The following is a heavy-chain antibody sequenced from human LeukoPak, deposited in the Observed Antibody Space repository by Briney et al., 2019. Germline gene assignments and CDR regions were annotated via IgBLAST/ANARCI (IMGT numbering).Heavy chain of an antibody. V-gene: IGHV4-39*07. D-gene: IGHD5-18*01. CDR3: AKGAGGFSYYNWFDP. Sequence: SSETLSLTCTVSGGSISSSSYYWGWIRQPPGKGLEWIGSIYYSGSTYYNPSLKSRVTISVDTSKNQFSLKLSSVTAADTAIYYCAKGAGGFSYYNWFDPWGQGTLVTVPS. J-gene: IGHJ5*02. CDR1: GGSISSSSYY. CDR2: IYYSGST.